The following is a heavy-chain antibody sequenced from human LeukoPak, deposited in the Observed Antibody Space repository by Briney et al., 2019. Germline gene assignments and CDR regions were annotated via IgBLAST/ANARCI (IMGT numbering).Heavy chain of an antibody. J-gene: IGHJ4*02. D-gene: IGHD2-8*01. Sequence: GGSLRLSCAASGFTFSTYSMNWVRQAPGEGLEWVSYISNSGRTIYYADSVKGRFTISRDNAKNSLYLQMNSLRAEDTAVYYCARGGGSYAKDYWGQGTLVTVSS. CDR3: ARGGGSYAKDY. CDR1: GFTFSTYS. CDR2: ISNSGRTI. V-gene: IGHV3-48*04.